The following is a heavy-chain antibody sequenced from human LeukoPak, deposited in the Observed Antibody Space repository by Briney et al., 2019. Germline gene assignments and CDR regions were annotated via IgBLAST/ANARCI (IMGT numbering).Heavy chain of an antibody. CDR3: ARGHARLKDIVVVPAQSNWFDP. V-gene: IGHV4-34*01. CDR1: GGSFSGYY. Sequence: PSETLSLTCAVYGGSFSGYYWSWIRQPPGKGLEWIGEINRSGSTNYNPSLKSRVTISVDTSKNQFSLKLSSVTAADTAVYYCARGHARLKDIVVVPAQSNWFDPWGQGTLVTVSS. D-gene: IGHD2-2*01. CDR2: INRSGST. J-gene: IGHJ5*02.